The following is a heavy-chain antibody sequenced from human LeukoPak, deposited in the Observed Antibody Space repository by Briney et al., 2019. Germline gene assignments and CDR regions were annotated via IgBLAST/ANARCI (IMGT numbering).Heavy chain of an antibody. J-gene: IGHJ4*02. CDR2: IYYSGST. Sequence: TSETLSLTCSVSGDSISSGDYYWSWIRQPPGKGLEWIGYIYYSGSTYYNPSLKSRVTISVDTSKNQFSLKLSFVSAADTAVYYCARGPRYDILSGHDYWGQGTLVTVSS. CDR3: ARGPRYDILSGHDY. D-gene: IGHD3-9*01. V-gene: IGHV4-30-4*01. CDR1: GDSISSGDYY.